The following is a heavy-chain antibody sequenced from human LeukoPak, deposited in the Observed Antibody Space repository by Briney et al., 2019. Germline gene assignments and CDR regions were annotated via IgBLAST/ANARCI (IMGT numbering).Heavy chain of an antibody. CDR1: GGSISSYY. V-gene: IGHV4-59*01. D-gene: IGHD2-8*01. J-gene: IGHJ6*02. CDR2: IYYSGRT. Sequence: SETLSLTCTVSGGSISSYYWSWIRQPPGKGLGWIGYIYYSGRTNYNPSPKSRVTISVDMSKNQFSLKLSSVTAADTAVYYCASSVSHPSYGMDVWGQGTTVTVSS. CDR3: ASSVSHPSYGMDV.